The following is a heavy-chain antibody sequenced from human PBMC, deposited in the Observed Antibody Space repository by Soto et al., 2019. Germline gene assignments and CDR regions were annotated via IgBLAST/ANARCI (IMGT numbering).Heavy chain of an antibody. CDR1: GGSISSGGYY. D-gene: IGHD6-19*01. CDR2: IYYSGST. Sequence: PSETLSLTCTVPGGSISSGGYYWSWIRQHPGKGLEWIGYIYYSGSTYYNPSLKSRVTISVDTSKNQFSLKLTSVTAADTAVYFCVSHRNYIVVSGSFFDYWSQGTLVTVPS. CDR3: VSHRNYIVVSGSFFDY. V-gene: IGHV4-31*03. J-gene: IGHJ4*02.